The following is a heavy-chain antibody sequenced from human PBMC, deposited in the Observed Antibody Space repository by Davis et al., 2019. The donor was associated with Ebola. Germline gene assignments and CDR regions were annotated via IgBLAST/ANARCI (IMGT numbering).Heavy chain of an antibody. CDR2: INPNSGGT. V-gene: IGHV1-2*06. CDR3: ARDGYGDYLLRYYYGMDV. J-gene: IGHJ6*02. Sequence: ASVKVSCKASGYTFTGYYMHWVRQAPGQGLEWMGRINPNSGGTNYAQKFQGRVTMTRDTSISTAYMELSRLRSDDTAVYYCARDGYGDYLLRYYYGMDVWGQGTTVTVSS. D-gene: IGHD4-17*01. CDR1: GYTFTGYY.